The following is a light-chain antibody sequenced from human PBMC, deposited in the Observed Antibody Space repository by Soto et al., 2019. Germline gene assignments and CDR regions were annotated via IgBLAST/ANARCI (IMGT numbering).Light chain of an antibody. J-gene: IGKJ1*01. CDR2: DAS. CDR3: QQYSTYPWP. Sequence: DIQMSQSPSTKSASVGDRVTITCRASQSISSWLAWYQQKPGKAPKVLIFDASSLESGVPSRFSGSGSATEFTLTISSLQPDDFATYYCQQYSTYPWPFGQGSKVDVK. CDR1: QSISSW. V-gene: IGKV1-5*01.